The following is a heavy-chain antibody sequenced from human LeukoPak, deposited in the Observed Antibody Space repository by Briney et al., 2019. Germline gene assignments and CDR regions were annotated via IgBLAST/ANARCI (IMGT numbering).Heavy chain of an antibody. CDR1: GYAFTGYY. J-gene: IGHJ4*02. V-gene: IGHV1-2*02. CDR2: INPNSGGT. Sequence: ASVKVSCKASGYAFTGYYLHWVRQAPGQGLEWMGCINPNSGGTNYAQKFQGRVTMTRDTSISTAYMELSRLRSDDTAVCYCVRDRPSYYDSSVYYRENFDFWGQGTLVTVSS. CDR3: VRDRPSYYDSSVYYRENFDF. D-gene: IGHD3-22*01.